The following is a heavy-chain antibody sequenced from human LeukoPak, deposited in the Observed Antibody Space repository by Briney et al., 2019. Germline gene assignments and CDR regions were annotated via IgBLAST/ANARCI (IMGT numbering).Heavy chain of an antibody. J-gene: IGHJ4*02. CDR2: IYSDNT. D-gene: IGHD4/OR15-4a*01. CDR3: ARRAGAYSHPYDY. V-gene: IGHV3-53*01. CDR1: GFTVSSNS. Sequence: PGGSLRLSCTVSGFTVSSNSMSWVRQAPGKGLESVSFIYSDNTHYSDSVKGRFTISRDNSKNTLYLQMNSLRAADTAVYYCARRAGAYSHPYDYWGQGTLVTVSS.